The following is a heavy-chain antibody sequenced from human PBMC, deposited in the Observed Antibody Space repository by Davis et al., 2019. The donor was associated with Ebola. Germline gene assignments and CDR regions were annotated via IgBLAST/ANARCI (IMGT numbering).Heavy chain of an antibody. CDR3: ARQESLYGWSDY. CDR2: IYPGDSDT. CDR1: GYSFTNYW. J-gene: IGHJ4*02. V-gene: IGHV5-51*01. Sequence: KVSCKGSGYSFTNYWIGWVRQMPGKGLEGVGVIYPGDSDTRYSPSFQGQVIISVDRSINTAYLQWRSLRASDTAIYYCARQESLYGWSDYWGQGTLVTVSS. D-gene: IGHD2-8*01.